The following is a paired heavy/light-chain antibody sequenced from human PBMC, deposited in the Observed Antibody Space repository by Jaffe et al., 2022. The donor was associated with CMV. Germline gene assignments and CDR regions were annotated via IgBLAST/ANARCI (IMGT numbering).Heavy chain of an antibody. V-gene: IGHV4-4*07. D-gene: IGHD3-22*01. CDR2: FHVSGNT. CDR1: GGSIRRNY. J-gene: IGHJ4*02. Sequence: QVQLQESDPGLVKPSETLSLTCTVSGGSIRRNYWAWIRQPAGKGLEWIGRFHVSGNTNYNTSLRSRVTISVDTSKNQFSLKLTSVTAADTAVYYCARVQYDSSGALDYWGQGTLVTVSS. CDR3: ARVQYDSSGALDY.
Light chain of an antibody. V-gene: IGKV4-1*01. CDR2: WAS. Sequence: DIVMTQSPDSLAVSLGERATISCKSSQNILHGSNNKNYLAWYQQKPGQPPKLLIYWASTRESGVPDRFSGSGSGTDFTLTISSLQAEDVAVYYCQQYYSTPETFGQGTKVEIK. J-gene: IGKJ1*01. CDR1: QNILHGSNNKNY. CDR3: QQYYSTPET.